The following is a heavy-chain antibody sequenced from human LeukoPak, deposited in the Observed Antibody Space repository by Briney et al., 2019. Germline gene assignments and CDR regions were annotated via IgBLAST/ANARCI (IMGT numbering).Heavy chain of an antibody. Sequence: PSETLSLTCAVYGGSFSGYYWSWIRQPPGKGLEWIGEINHSGSTNYNPSLKSRVTISVDKSKNQFSLKLSSVTAADTAVYYCARDHGRYGSGTPDYWGQGTLVTVSS. J-gene: IGHJ4*02. V-gene: IGHV4-34*01. D-gene: IGHD3-10*01. CDR2: INHSGST. CDR3: ARDHGRYGSGTPDY. CDR1: GGSFSGYY.